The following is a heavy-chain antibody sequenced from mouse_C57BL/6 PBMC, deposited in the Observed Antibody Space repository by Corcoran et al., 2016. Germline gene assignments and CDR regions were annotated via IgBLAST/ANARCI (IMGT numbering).Heavy chain of an antibody. CDR3: MRYGSSYWYVDV. J-gene: IGHJ1*03. Sequence: EVQLLETGGGLVQPGGSRGLSCEGSGFTFSGFWMSWVRQTPGKTLEWIGDINSDGCAINYAPSIKDRFTIFRDNDKSTLYLQMSNVRSEDTATYFCMRYGSSYWYVDVWGTGTTVTVSS. CDR2: INSDGCAI. CDR1: GFTFSGFW. V-gene: IGHV11-2*01. D-gene: IGHD1-1*01.